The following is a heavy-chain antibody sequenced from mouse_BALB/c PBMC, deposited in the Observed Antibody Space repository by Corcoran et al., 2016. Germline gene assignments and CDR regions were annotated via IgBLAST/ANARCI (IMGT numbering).Heavy chain of an antibody. D-gene: IGHD1-2*01. J-gene: IGHJ3*01. CDR1: GYTFTDYN. CDR2: IYPYNGGT. V-gene: IGHV1S29*02. CDR3: ARTGTTATAWFAY. Sequence: EVQLQQSGPELVKPGASVKISCKASGYTFTDYNMHWVKQSHGKSLEWIGYIYPYNGGTGYNQKFKSKATLTVDNSSSTAYMELRSLTSEDSAVYYCARTGTTATAWFAYWGQGTLVTVSA.